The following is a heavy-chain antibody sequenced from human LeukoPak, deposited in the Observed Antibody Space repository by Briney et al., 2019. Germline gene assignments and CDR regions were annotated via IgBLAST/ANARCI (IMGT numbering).Heavy chain of an antibody. D-gene: IGHD2-15*01. CDR3: ARDRYCSGGSCYGDAFDL. CDR1: GFTVRSNY. CDR2: LYIGGST. Sequence: PGASLRLSCTASGFTVRSNYMSWVRQSPRKGLEWVSILYIGGSTDYADYVKGRFIISRDHSKNTLYLQMNSLRAEDTAVYYCARDRYCSGGSCYGDAFDLWGQGTMVTVSS. V-gene: IGHV3-53*01. J-gene: IGHJ3*01.